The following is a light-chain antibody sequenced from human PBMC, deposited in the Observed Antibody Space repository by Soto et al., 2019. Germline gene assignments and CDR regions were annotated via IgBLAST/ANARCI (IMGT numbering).Light chain of an antibody. CDR1: SSNIGSTYD. CDR2: GNT. V-gene: IGLV1-40*01. J-gene: IGLJ1*01. CDR3: QSYDDSLSVHYV. Sequence: QSVLTQPASVSGSPGQSITISCTGSSSNIGSTYDVQWYQQLPGTAPKLLIHGNTDRPSGVPDRFSGSKSGTSASLAITGLQADDEADYYCQSYDDSLSVHYVFGTGTKVTVL.